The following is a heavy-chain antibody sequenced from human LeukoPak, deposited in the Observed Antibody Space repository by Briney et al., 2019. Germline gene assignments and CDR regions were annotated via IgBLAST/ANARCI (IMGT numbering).Heavy chain of an antibody. CDR2: TYYSGST. J-gene: IGHJ5*02. Sequence: PSETLSLTCTVSGGSISSYYWSWIRQPPGKGLEWIGYTYYSGSTNYNPSLKSRVTISVDTSKNQFSLKLSSVTAADTAVYYCARILRGYDILTGYYTTNWFDPWGQGTLVTVSS. D-gene: IGHD3-9*01. V-gene: IGHV4-59*01. CDR1: GGSISSYY. CDR3: ARILRGYDILTGYYTTNWFDP.